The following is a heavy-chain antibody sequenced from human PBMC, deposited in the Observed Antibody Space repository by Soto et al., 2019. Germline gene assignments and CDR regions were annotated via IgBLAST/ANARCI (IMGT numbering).Heavy chain of an antibody. CDR1: GGSISSGGYS. Sequence: SETLSLTCAVSGGSISSGGYSWSWIRQPPGKGLEWIGYIYYTGTAYYTPSLSSRITMSIDTSRNQFSLSLSSVTAADTAVYYCARRPTDTPEYKNWFGPWGQGTLVTVSS. J-gene: IGHJ5*02. CDR3: ARRPTDTPEYKNWFGP. V-gene: IGHV4-30-2*05. D-gene: IGHD2-15*01. CDR2: IYYTGTA.